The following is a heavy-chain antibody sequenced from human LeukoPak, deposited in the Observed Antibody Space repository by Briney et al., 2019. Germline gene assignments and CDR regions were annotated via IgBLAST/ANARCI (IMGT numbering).Heavy chain of an antibody. V-gene: IGHV1-8*01. CDR2: MNPDSGNT. CDR3: ARGGILRYFDWLGSGGMDV. J-gene: IGHJ6*02. D-gene: IGHD3-9*01. CDR1: VYTFTSYD. Sequence: ASVKVSCRTSVYTFTSYDIHWVRHAPGQGLEWMGWMNPDSGNTGYAQKFQGRVTMTRNTSISTAYMELSSLRSEDTAVYYCARGGILRYFDWLGSGGMDVWGQGTTVTVSS.